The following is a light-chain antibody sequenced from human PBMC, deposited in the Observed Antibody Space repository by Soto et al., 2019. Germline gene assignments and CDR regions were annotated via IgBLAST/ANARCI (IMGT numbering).Light chain of an antibody. CDR3: QQRSNWPIT. V-gene: IGKV3D-20*02. J-gene: IGKJ5*01. CDR2: AAS. Sequence: IVLTQSPGTVSLSPGERATLSCRASQTGSSKYLAWYKQKPGQAPRLLIYAASNRASGIPGRFSGSGSGTEFTLTISSLQSEDFALYYCQQRSNWPITFGQGTRLEIK. CDR1: QTGSSKY.